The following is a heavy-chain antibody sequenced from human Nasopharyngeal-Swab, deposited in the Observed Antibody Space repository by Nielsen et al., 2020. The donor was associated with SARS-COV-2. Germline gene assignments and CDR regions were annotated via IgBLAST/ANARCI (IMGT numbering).Heavy chain of an antibody. CDR3: ARDGGTWFDP. D-gene: IGHD3-16*01. Sequence: SETLSLTCTVSGDSINNHYWSWIRQPAGKGLQWIGRLYTSGSTTFKPPPNYNPSLKSRVRMSLDTSKNQFSLRLTSVTAADTAVYYCARDGGTWFDPWGQGTLVTVSS. J-gene: IGHJ5*02. CDR1: GDSINNHY. CDR2: LYTSGSTTFKPPP. V-gene: IGHV4-4*07.